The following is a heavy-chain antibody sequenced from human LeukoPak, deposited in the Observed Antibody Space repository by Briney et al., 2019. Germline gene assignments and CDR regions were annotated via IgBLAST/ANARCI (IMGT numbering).Heavy chain of an antibody. CDR1: GGSISPYY. V-gene: IGHV4-59*01. CDR3: ARAFYPGYYSYMAV. D-gene: IGHD3-3*02. Sequence: PSETLSLTCTVSGGSISPYYWSWIRQPPGKGLEWIGYIYYSGSTNYNPSLKSRVTISVDTSKNQFSLKLSSVTAADTAVYYCARAFYPGYYSYMAVWGKGTTVTVSS. CDR2: IYYSGST. J-gene: IGHJ6*03.